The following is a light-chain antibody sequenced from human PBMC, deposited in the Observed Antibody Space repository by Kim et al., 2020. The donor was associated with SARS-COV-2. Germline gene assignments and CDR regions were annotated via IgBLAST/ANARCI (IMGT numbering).Light chain of an antibody. CDR1: STNIGGNY. CDR3: AAWSGSLRGCV. CDR2: KNN. J-gene: IGLJ3*02. Sequence: QSVLTQPPSASGTPGQRVTISCSGSSTNIGGNYVYWYQQLPGTAPKVLIYKNNQRPSGVPDRFSGSKSGTSASLAISGLRSEDEADYYCAAWSGSLRGCVFGGGTQLTVL. V-gene: IGLV1-47*01.